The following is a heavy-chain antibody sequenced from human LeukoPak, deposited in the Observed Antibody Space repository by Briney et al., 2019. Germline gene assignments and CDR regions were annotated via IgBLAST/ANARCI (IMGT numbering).Heavy chain of an antibody. CDR3: ARDGAAAGEYFQH. J-gene: IGHJ1*01. V-gene: IGHV4-59*01. Sequence: XSWXXXPXXXGLEWIVYIYYSGSTNYNPSLKSRVTISVDTSKNQFSLKLSSVTAADTAVYYCARDGAAAGEYFQHWGQGTLVTVSS. CDR2: IYYSGST. D-gene: IGHD6-13*01.